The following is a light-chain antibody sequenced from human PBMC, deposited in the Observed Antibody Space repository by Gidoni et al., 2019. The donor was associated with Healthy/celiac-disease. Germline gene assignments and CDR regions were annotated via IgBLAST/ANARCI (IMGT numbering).Light chain of an antibody. V-gene: IGKV1-12*01. CDR3: QQANSFPPT. J-gene: IGKJ1*01. Sequence: DIQMTQSPSSVSASVGDRVTITCRARQGISSLIACYQKKPGKAPKLLIYAASSLQSGVPSRFSGSGSGTDFTLTISSLQPEDFATYYCQQANSFPPTFXXXTQVEIK. CDR2: AAS. CDR1: QGISSL.